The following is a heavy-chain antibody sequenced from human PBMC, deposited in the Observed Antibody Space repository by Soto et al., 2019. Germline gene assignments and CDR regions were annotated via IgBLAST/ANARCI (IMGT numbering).Heavy chain of an antibody. J-gene: IGHJ4*02. CDR1: GFTFSSYA. V-gene: IGHV3-23*01. CDR3: AKDQFVRIWSGYYLYY. Sequence: SLRLSCAASGFTFSSYAMSWVRQAPGKGLEWVSAISGSGGSTYYADSVKGRFTISRDNSKNTLYLQMNSLRAEDTAVYYCAKDQFVRIWSGYYLYYWGQGTLVTVYS. D-gene: IGHD3-3*01. CDR2: ISGSGGST.